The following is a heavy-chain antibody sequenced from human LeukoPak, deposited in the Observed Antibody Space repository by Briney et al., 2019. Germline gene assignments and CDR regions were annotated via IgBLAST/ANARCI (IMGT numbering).Heavy chain of an antibody. J-gene: IGHJ4*02. CDR2: IHEDGSDK. Sequence: TGGSLRLSCAGSGFTFSSHWMNWVRQAPGKGLEWVANIHEDGSDKYYADSVRGRFIISRDNAKTSLFLQMSSLRVEDTAVYYCARARIAAPLLDYWGQGTLVTVSS. CDR3: ARARIAAPLLDY. V-gene: IGHV3-7*02. CDR1: GFTFSSHW. D-gene: IGHD6-13*01.